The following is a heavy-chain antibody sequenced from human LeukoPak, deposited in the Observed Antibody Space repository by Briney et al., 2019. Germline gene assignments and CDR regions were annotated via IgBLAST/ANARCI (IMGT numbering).Heavy chain of an antibody. CDR1: GFTFSNYN. CDR2: ISSSSSYI. D-gene: IGHD3-22*01. J-gene: IGHJ4*02. Sequence: GGSLRLSCATSGFTFSNYNMNWVRQAPGKGLEWVSSISSSSSYIYYADSVKGRFTISRDNAKNSLYLQMNSLTAEDTAVYYCARADYYDSSGHFDYWGQGTLVTVSS. CDR3: ARADYYDSSGHFDY. V-gene: IGHV3-21*01.